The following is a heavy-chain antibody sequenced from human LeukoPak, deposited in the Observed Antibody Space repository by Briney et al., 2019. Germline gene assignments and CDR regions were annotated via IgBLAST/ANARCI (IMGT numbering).Heavy chain of an antibody. CDR3: ARQEYYYGSGSYHPPYYFDY. Sequence: SETLSLTCTVSGGSIITSSYYWGWIRQPPGKGLEWIGSINYIGSTYYNPSLESRVTISVDTSKNQFPLKLSCVTAADTAVYYCARQEYYYGSGSYHPPYYFDYWGQGTLVTVSS. CDR2: INYIGST. CDR1: GGSIITSSYY. V-gene: IGHV4-39*01. J-gene: IGHJ4*02. D-gene: IGHD3-10*01.